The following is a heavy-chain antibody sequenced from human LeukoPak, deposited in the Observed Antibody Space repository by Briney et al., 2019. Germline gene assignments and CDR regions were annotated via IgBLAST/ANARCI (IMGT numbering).Heavy chain of an antibody. CDR2: ISSSSSNI. V-gene: IGHV3-48*01. CDR3: AKARAAVVEAAINY. Sequence: GGSLRLSCAASGFTFNSYNMNWVRQAPGKGREWGSYISSSSSNIYYADSGKGRFTISRDSAKTSLCLQRNTLRVEDTALYYCAKARAAVVEAAINYWGQGILVTVSP. J-gene: IGHJ4*02. D-gene: IGHD2-15*01. CDR1: GFTFNSYN.